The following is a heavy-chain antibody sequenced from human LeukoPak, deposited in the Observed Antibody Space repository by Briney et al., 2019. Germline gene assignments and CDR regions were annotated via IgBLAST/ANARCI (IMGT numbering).Heavy chain of an antibody. V-gene: IGHV3-48*04. J-gene: IGHJ3*02. CDR2: ISSSSSTI. CDR3: VRDDPGVQQERRLSPFDI. Sequence: PGGSLRLSCAASGFTFSSYSMNWVRQAPGKGLEWVSYISSSSSTIYYADSVKGRFAISRDDAKSSLYLQMDSLRVEDTALYYCVRDDPGVQQERRLSPFDIWGQGTMVTVSS. CDR1: GFTFSSYS. D-gene: IGHD1-1*01.